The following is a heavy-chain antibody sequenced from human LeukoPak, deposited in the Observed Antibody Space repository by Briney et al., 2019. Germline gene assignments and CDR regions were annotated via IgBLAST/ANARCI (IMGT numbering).Heavy chain of an antibody. CDR1: GYTFTSYG. Sequence: ASVKVSWKASGYTFTSYGISWVRQAPGQGLEWMGWISTYNGNTNYAQKLQGRVSMTTDTSTSTAYMELRSLRSDDTAVYYCARSSLAVAGSVFDYWGQGTLVTVSS. J-gene: IGHJ4*02. CDR2: ISTYNGNT. CDR3: ARSSLAVAGSVFDY. V-gene: IGHV1-18*01. D-gene: IGHD6-19*01.